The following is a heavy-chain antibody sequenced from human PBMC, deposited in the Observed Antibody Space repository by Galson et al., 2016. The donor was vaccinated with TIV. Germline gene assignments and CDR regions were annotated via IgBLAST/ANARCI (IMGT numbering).Heavy chain of an antibody. V-gene: IGHV5-51*01. CDR2: IYPGDSDT. CDR3: ARQGSYDVWRGHNSYYYYAMDV. D-gene: IGHD3-3*01. CDR1: GYSFTTFW. Sequence: QSGAEVKKPGESLKISCQGSGYSFTTFWVGWVRQMPGKGLEWMGVIYPGDSDTKYSPSFQGQVTISVDRSISTAYLQWKSLKASDTAIYYCARQGSYDVWRGHNSYYYYAMDVWGQGTAVVVSS. J-gene: IGHJ6*02.